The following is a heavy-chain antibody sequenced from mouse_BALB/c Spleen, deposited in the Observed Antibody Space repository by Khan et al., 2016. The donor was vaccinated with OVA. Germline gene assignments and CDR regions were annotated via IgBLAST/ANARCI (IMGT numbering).Heavy chain of an antibody. D-gene: IGHD4-1*01. V-gene: IGHV5-6*01. CDR2: INSDGTYT. CDR3: ASRLTGSFAY. Sequence: EVELVESGGDLVKPGGSLKLSCAASGFTFSNYGMSWVRQIPDKRLEWVATINSDGTYTYYPDSVKGRFTISRNNAKNPLYLQMSSLKSEDTAMFYCASRLTGSFAYWGQGTLVTVSA. CDR1: GFTFSNYG. J-gene: IGHJ3*01.